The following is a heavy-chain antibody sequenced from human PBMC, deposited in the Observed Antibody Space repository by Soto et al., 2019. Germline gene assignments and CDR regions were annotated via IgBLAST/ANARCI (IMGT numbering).Heavy chain of an antibody. Sequence: SVTVSCQASGGTFISYTISWVRQAPGQGLEWMGRIIPILGIANYAQKFQGRVTITADKSTSTAYMELSSLRSEDTAVYYCAREVDTAMVLVYWGQGTLVTVS. J-gene: IGHJ4*02. D-gene: IGHD5-18*01. CDR3: AREVDTAMVLVY. CDR2: IIPILGIA. V-gene: IGHV1-69*02. CDR1: GGTFISYT.